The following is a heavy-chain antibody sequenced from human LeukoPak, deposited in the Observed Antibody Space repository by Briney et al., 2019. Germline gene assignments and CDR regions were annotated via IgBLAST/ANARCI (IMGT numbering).Heavy chain of an antibody. Sequence: GGSLRLSCAASGFTFSSYSMNWVRQAPGKGLEWVSSISSSSSYIYYADSVKGRFTISRDNAKNSLYLQMNSLRAEDTAVYYCARVDDYGDPGDYWGQGTLVTVSS. V-gene: IGHV3-21*01. CDR2: ISSSSSYI. J-gene: IGHJ4*02. D-gene: IGHD4-17*01. CDR3: ARVDDYGDPGDY. CDR1: GFTFSSYS.